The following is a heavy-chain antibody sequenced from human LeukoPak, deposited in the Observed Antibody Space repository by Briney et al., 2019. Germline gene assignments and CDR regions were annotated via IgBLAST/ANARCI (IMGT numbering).Heavy chain of an antibody. CDR2: IIPIFGTA. J-gene: IGHJ6*02. V-gene: IGHV1-69*05. D-gene: IGHD2-15*01. CDR1: GGTFSSYA. CDR3: ARGGVVVAAPGYYGMDV. Sequence: ASVTVSFKASGGTFSSYAISWVRQAPGQGLEWMGGIIPIFGTANYAQKFQGRVTMTRDTSTSTVYMELSSLRSEDTAVYYCARGGVVVAAPGYYGMDVWGQGTTVTVSS.